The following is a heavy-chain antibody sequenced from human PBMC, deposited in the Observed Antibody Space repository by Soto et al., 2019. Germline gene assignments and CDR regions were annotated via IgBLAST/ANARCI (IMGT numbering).Heavy chain of an antibody. CDR3: AREVGDIVGATLDYYYYGMDV. CDR1: GFTFSSYA. D-gene: IGHD1-26*01. J-gene: IGHJ6*02. V-gene: IGHV3-30-3*01. Sequence: QVQLVESGGGVVQPGRSLRLSCAASGFTFSSYAMHWVRQAPGKGLEWVAVISYDGSNKYYADSVKGRFTISRDNSKNARYLQMNSLRAEDAAVYYCAREVGDIVGATLDYYYYGMDVWGQGTTVTVSS. CDR2: ISYDGSNK.